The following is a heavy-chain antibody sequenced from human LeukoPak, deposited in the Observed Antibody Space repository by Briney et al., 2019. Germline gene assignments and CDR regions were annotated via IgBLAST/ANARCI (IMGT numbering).Heavy chain of an antibody. Sequence: ASVKVSCKASGYTFTSYAMNWVRQAPGQGLEWMGWINTNTGNPTYAQGFTGRFVFSSDTSVSTAYLQISSLKAEDTAVYYCARDGAHEAVAGTFDYWGQGTLVTVSS. CDR3: ARDGAHEAVAGTFDY. V-gene: IGHV7-4-1*02. CDR1: GYTFTSYA. D-gene: IGHD6-19*01. J-gene: IGHJ4*02. CDR2: INTNTGNP.